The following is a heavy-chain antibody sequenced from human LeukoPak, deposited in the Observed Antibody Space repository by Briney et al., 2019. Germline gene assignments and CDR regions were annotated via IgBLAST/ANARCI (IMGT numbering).Heavy chain of an antibody. CDR3: AKLSYGGNSQGGFDI. J-gene: IGHJ3*02. Sequence: GGSLRLSCAASGFTFSSYAKSWVRQAPGKGLEWVSAISGSGGSTYYADSVKGRFTISRDNSKNTLYLQMNSLRAEDTAVYYCAKLSYGGNSQGGFDIWGQGTMVTVSS. CDR1: GFTFSSYA. D-gene: IGHD4-23*01. CDR2: ISGSGGST. V-gene: IGHV3-23*01.